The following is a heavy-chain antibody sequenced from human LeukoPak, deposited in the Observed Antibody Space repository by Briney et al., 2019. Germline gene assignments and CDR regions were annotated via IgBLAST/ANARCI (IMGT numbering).Heavy chain of an antibody. CDR3: ARLLGMVTTYDI. D-gene: IGHD5-24*01. Sequence: PGGSLRLSCAGSGFTFRSHWMSWCRQAPGKGLQWVARLKQDGSEKHYVDSVSGRFTISRDNAENSLYLQINSLRAEDTAVYYCARLLGMVTTYDIWGQGTMVTVSS. J-gene: IGHJ3*02. CDR1: GFTFRSHW. V-gene: IGHV3-7*04. CDR2: LKQDGSEK.